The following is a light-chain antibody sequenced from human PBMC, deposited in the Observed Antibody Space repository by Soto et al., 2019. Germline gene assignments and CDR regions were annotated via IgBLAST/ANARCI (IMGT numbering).Light chain of an antibody. CDR1: QSISSY. CDR3: QQSYSTTT. V-gene: IGKV1-39*01. Sequence: DIQMTQSPSSLSASVGDRVTITCRASQSISSYLNWYQQKPGKAPKLLIYTASSLRSGVPSRFSGSGSGTDFTLTISSLQPEDFATYYCQQSYSTTTFGGGTKVEIK. CDR2: TAS. J-gene: IGKJ4*01.